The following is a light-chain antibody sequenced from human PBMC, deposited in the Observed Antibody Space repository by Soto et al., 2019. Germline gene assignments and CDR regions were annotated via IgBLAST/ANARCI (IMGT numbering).Light chain of an antibody. V-gene: IGKV3-20*01. CDR3: QQYDNSPLT. CDR1: QSVSSSY. Sequence: DTVLTQSPCTLSRSAGERAALSCRASQSVSSSYLAWYQQKPGQAPRLLIYGASNRATGIPDRFSGSGYGTDFNLTISRLETEDFAVYYCQQYDNSPLTFGGGTKVDIK. CDR2: GAS. J-gene: IGKJ4*01.